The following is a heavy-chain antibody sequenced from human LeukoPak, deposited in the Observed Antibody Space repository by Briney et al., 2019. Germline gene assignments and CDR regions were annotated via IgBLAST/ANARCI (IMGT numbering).Heavy chain of an antibody. CDR2: IRNKANNYAT. Sequence: GGSLKLSCAASGFTFSGFSLHWVRQASGKGLEWVGRIRNKANNYATTYAASVRGRFTISRDDSKNTAYLQMNSLEIEDTALYYCATSSNAYNDHWGQGTLVTVSS. V-gene: IGHV3-73*01. J-gene: IGHJ4*02. D-gene: IGHD5-24*01. CDR1: GFTFSGFS. CDR3: ATSSNAYNDH.